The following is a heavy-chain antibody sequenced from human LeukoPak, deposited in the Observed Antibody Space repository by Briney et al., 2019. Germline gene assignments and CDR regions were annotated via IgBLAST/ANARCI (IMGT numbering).Heavy chain of an antibody. J-gene: IGHJ4*02. V-gene: IGHV1-2*02. CDR2: IIPNSGGT. CDR1: GYTFTSYA. Sequence: GASVKVSCKASGYTFTSYAMNWVRQAPGQGLEWMGWIIPNSGGTNYAQKFQGRVTMTRDTSISTAYMELSRLRSDDTAVYYCARSHGDPALGYWGQGTLVTVSS. D-gene: IGHD4-17*01. CDR3: ARSHGDPALGY.